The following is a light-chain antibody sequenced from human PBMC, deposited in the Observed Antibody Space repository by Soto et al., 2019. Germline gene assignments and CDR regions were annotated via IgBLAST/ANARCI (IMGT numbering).Light chain of an antibody. Sequence: QSALTQPASVSGSPGQAITISCTGTSSDVGGYNYVSWYRQHPGKAPKVMIYDVNNRPSGVSNRFSGSKSGNTASLTISGLQAEDEAEYYCSSYTTSSTLVFGGGTKLTVL. CDR2: DVN. CDR1: SSDVGGYNY. V-gene: IGLV2-14*01. J-gene: IGLJ3*02. CDR3: SSYTTSSTLV.